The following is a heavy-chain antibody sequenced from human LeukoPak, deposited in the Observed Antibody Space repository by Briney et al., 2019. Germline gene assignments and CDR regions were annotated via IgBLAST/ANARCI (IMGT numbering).Heavy chain of an antibody. D-gene: IGHD4-17*01. CDR2: ISYDGSNK. CDR3: ARDQSPYGDYVLDY. J-gene: IGHJ4*02. Sequence: PGGSLRLSCAASGFTFSSYAMHWVRQAPGKGLGWVAVISYDGSNKYYADSVKGRFTISRDNSKNTLYLQMNSLRAEDTAVYYCARDQSPYGDYVLDYWGQGTLVTVSS. V-gene: IGHV3-30-3*01. CDR1: GFTFSSYA.